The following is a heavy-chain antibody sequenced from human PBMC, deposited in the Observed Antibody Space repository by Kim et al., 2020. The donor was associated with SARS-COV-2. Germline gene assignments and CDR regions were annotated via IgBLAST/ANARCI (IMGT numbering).Heavy chain of an antibody. CDR1: GFTFSSYA. CDR2: VSGSGGST. J-gene: IGHJ4*02. CDR3: AKGGSNNWWFFDF. Sequence: GGSLRLSCAASGFTFSSYAMSWVRQAPGKGPEWVSLVSGSGGSTYHADSVKGRFAICRDNSKKKLYLQMNSLRAEDTALYYCAKGGSNNWWFFDFWGQGTLVTVSS. D-gene: IGHD2-8*02. V-gene: IGHV3-23*01.